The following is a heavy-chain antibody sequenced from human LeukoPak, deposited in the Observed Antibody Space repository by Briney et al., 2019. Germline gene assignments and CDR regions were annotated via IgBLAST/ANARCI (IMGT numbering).Heavy chain of an antibody. D-gene: IGHD5-12*01. J-gene: IGHJ4*02. Sequence: ASVKVSCKASGYTFTGYYMHWARQAPGQGLEWMGWINPNSGGTNYAQKFQGGVIMTRDTSISTAYMELSRLRSDDTAVYYCVRDNSRGEGRVATIKGLYYWGQGTLVTVSS. CDR2: INPNSGGT. V-gene: IGHV1-2*02. CDR1: GYTFTGYY. CDR3: VRDNSRGEGRVATIKGLYY.